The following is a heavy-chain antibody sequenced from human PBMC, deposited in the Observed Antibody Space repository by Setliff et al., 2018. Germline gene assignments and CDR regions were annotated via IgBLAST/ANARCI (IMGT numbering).Heavy chain of an antibody. V-gene: IGHV3-64*01. Sequence: GGSLRLSCAASGFNFFSYAMHWVRQAPGKGLEYASAISSNGGRLSYANSVKGRFTISRDVSTNTLYLQMGSLRVEDTAVYYCARIAEYDTLDIWGQGTMVTVSS. J-gene: IGHJ3*02. CDR1: GFNFFSYA. CDR2: ISSNGGRL. CDR3: ARIAEYDTLDI.